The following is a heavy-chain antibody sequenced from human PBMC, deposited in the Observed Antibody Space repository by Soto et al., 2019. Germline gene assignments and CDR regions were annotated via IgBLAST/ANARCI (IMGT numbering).Heavy chain of an antibody. V-gene: IGHV3-23*01. J-gene: IGHJ4*02. CDR2: ISGSGGST. CDR3: AKARRASGYVIV. Sequence: EVQLLESGGGLVQPGGSLRLSCAASGFTFSSYAMSWVRQAPGKGLEWVSAISGSGGSTHYADSVKCRFTISRDNSKNTRYLQMNSLRAEDTAVYYCAKARRASGYVIVWGQGTLVTVSS. D-gene: IGHD5-12*01. CDR1: GFTFSSYA.